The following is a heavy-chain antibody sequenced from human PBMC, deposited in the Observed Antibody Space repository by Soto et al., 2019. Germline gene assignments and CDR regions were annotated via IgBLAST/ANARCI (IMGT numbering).Heavy chain of an antibody. CDR3: ARDGEVDKAMVRRLDY. Sequence: SQTLSLTCAISGDSVSSNSAAWNWIRQSPLRGLEWLGRTYYRSKWYNDYAVSVKSRITINPDTSKNQFSLQLNSVTPEDTAVYYCARDGEVDKAMVRRLDYWGQGTLVTVSP. V-gene: IGHV6-1*01. J-gene: IGHJ4*02. CDR2: TYYRSKWYN. CDR1: GDSVSSNSAA. D-gene: IGHD5-18*01.